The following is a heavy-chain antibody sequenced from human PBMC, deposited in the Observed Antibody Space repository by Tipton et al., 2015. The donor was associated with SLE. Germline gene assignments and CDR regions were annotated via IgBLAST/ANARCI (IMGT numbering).Heavy chain of an antibody. CDR1: GGSVSSSSKY. Sequence: TLSLTCTVSGGSVSSSSKYWAWIRQPPGKGLEWIGSIYYTGTTTYYNSFLKSRVTMSVDTSKNQFSLRLTSVIAADTAIYFCARSRNTAWSQPEYWGQGTLVTVSS. D-gene: IGHD2-2*01. V-gene: IGHV4-39*07. J-gene: IGHJ4*02. CDR3: ARSRNTAWSQPEY. CDR2: IYYTGTTT.